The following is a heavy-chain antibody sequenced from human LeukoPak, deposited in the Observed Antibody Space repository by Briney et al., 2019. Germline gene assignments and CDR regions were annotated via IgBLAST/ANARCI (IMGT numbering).Heavy chain of an antibody. CDR2: TNPNSGNT. CDR3: ARDRPYCSSTSCYTLFDY. J-gene: IGHJ4*02. D-gene: IGHD2-2*02. Sequence: GAAVKVSCKASGYTFTSYDINWVRQATGQGREWMGWTNPNSGNTGYAQKFQGRVTITRNTSISTAYMELSSLRSEDTAVYYCARDRPYCSSTSCYTLFDYWGQGTLVTVSS. V-gene: IGHV1-8*03. CDR1: GYTFTSYD.